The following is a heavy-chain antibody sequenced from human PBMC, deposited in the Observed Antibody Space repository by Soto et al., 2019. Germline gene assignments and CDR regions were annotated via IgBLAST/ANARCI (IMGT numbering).Heavy chain of an antibody. CDR2: IYYSGSA. CDR3: ARGVGFGYYYYHMDL. J-gene: IGHJ6*02. V-gene: IGHV4-61*01. D-gene: IGHD3-10*01. Sequence: QVQLQESGPGLVKPSETLSLTCTVSGDSVTSVSDYWSWIRQPPGKGLEWIGYIYYSGSADYNPSLGSRVTISIDTSKNQFSLKLTSVTAADTAVYSCARGVGFGYYYYHMDLWGQGTTVTVSS. CDR1: GDSVTSVSDY.